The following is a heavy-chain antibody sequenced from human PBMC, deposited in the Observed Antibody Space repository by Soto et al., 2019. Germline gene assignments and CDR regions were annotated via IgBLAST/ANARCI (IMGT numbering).Heavy chain of an antibody. Sequence: ASVKVSCKASGFDFTDHYIHWVRQAPGQGLEWMGIISPDGGSTRYSQKFQARITMTRDTSTSTVYMELSSLTGDDTAVYFCARDTPPAELDYWGQGSLVTVSS. D-gene: IGHD1-1*01. CDR2: ISPDGGST. J-gene: IGHJ4*02. V-gene: IGHV1-46*01. CDR3: ARDTPPAELDY. CDR1: GFDFTDHY.